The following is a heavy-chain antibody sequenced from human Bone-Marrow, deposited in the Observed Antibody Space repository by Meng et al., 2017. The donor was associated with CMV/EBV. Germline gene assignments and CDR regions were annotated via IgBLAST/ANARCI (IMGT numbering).Heavy chain of an antibody. D-gene: IGHD6-19*01. J-gene: IGHJ4*02. CDR1: GFTFSTYT. V-gene: IGHV3-30*14. Sequence: GESLKISCAASGFTFSTYTLHWVRQAPGKGLEWVAVISYDGITKYYADSVKGRFTISRDNSKNTVYLQMNSLRVEDTAVYYCARDEEGSGWLYDYWGQGTLVTGSS. CDR3: ARDEEGSGWLYDY. CDR2: ISYDGITK.